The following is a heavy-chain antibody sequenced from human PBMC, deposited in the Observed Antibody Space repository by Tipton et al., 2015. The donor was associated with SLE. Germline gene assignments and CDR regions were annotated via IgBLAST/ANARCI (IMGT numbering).Heavy chain of an antibody. V-gene: IGHV3-15*01. D-gene: IGHD6-13*01. Sequence: SLRLSCAASGFTFSNAWMSWVRQAPGKGLEWVSRIKSKTDGGTTDYAAPVKGRFTISRDDSKNTLYLQMNSLKTEDTAVYYCTTAGQQLVYFDYWGQGTLVTVSS. CDR1: GFTFSNAW. CDR3: TTAGQQLVYFDY. J-gene: IGHJ4*02. CDR2: IKSKTDGGTT.